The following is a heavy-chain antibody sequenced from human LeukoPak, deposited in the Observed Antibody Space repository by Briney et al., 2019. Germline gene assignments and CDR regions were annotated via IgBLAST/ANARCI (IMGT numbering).Heavy chain of an antibody. D-gene: IGHD5-12*01. J-gene: IGHJ6*02. CDR3: AKDARSGYDPGLGYYYYGMDV. CDR1: GFTVSSNY. V-gene: IGHV3-53*05. CDR2: IYSGGST. Sequence: GGSLRLSCAASGFTVSSNYMSWVRQAPGKGLEWASVIYSGGSTYYADSVKGRFTISRDNSKNTLYLQMNSLRAEDTAVYYCAKDARSGYDPGLGYYYYGMDVWGQGTTVTVSS.